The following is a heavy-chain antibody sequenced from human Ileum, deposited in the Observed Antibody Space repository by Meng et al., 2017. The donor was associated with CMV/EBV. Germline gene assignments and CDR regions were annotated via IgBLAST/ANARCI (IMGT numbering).Heavy chain of an antibody. Sequence: HRQPRGSGHVLVKPSQSLSLTCTVSGGSISSSSYYWGWIRQPPGKGLEWIGSIYYSGSTYYNPSLKSRVTISVDTSKNQFSLKLSSVTAADTAVYYCARVGAMVRGPHFDYWGQGTLVTVSS. J-gene: IGHJ4*02. V-gene: IGHV4-39*07. CDR2: IYYSGST. CDR1: GGSISSSSYY. CDR3: ARVGAMVRGPHFDY. D-gene: IGHD3-10*01.